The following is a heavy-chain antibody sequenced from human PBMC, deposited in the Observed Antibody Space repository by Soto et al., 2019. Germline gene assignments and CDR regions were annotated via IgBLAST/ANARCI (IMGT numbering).Heavy chain of an antibody. Sequence: GGSLRLSCAASGFTFSSYGMHWVRQAPGKGLEWVAVISYDGSNKYYADPVKGRFTISRDNSKNTLYLQMNSLRAEGTAVYYCAKVNERWLQETSFDYWGQGTLVTVSS. V-gene: IGHV3-30*18. CDR3: AKVNERWLQETSFDY. J-gene: IGHJ4*02. CDR1: GFTFSSYG. CDR2: ISYDGSNK. D-gene: IGHD5-12*01.